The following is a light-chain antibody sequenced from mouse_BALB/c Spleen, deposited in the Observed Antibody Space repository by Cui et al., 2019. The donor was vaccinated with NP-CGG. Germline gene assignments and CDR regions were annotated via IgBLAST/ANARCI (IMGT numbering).Light chain of an antibody. CDR1: TGAVTTSNY. Sequence: QAAVTQDSALNTSPGETVTLTCRSSTGAVTTSNYANWVQEKPDHLFTGLIGGTNNRAPGVPTRFSGSLIGDKAALTITGAQTEDEAIYFCALWYSNHWVFGGGTKLTVL. CDR2: GTN. V-gene: IGLV1*01. J-gene: IGLJ1*01. CDR3: ALWYSNHWV.